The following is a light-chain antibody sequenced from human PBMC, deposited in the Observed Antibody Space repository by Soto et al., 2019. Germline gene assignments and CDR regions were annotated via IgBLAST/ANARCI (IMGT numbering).Light chain of an antibody. Sequence: QSALTQPASVSGSPGQSITISCTGTSSDVGGYYYVSWYQHHPGKAPKLMIYQVSNRPSGVSNRFSGSKSGNTASLTISGLQADDEADFYCSSYAGYNNFVVFGGGTKLTVL. J-gene: IGLJ2*01. CDR3: SSYAGYNNFVV. CDR2: QVS. CDR1: SSDVGGYYY. V-gene: IGLV2-14*01.